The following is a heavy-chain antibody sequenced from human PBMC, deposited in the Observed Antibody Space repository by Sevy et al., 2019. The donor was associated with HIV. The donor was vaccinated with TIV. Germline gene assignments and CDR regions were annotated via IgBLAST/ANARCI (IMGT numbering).Heavy chain of an antibody. CDR2: ISSSGSSI. V-gene: IGHV3-48*03. Sequence: GGSLRLSCTASGFTFSSYDMNWVRQAPGKGLEWVAKISSSGSSIYYADSVKGRFTISRDNDKNSLNLQMNSLRAEDTAVYYCTRTGRAFDNGFDPWGQGTLVTVSS. J-gene: IGHJ5*02. CDR3: TRTGRAFDNGFDP. CDR1: GFTFSSYD. D-gene: IGHD3-9*01.